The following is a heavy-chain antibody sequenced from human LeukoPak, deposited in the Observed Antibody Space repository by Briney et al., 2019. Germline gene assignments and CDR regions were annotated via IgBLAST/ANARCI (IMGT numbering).Heavy chain of an antibody. D-gene: IGHD2-2*02. CDR3: AGGPEVPAAIKGIWFDP. CDR1: GYTFTGYY. V-gene: IGHV1-2*02. J-gene: IGHJ5*02. Sequence: ASVKVSCKASGYTFTGYYMHWVRHAPGQGLEWMGWINPNSGGTNYAQKFQGRVTMTRDTSISTAYMGLSRLRSDDTALYYCAGGPEVPAAIKGIWFDPWGQGTLVTVPS. CDR2: INPNSGGT.